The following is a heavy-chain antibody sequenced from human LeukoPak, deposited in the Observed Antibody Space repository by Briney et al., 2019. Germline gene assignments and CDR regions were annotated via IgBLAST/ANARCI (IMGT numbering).Heavy chain of an antibody. CDR1: GYTFTSYA. D-gene: IGHD2-15*01. Sequence: ASVKVSCKASGYTFTSYAMNWVRQAPGQGLEWTGWINTNTGNPTYAQGFTGRFVFSLDTSVSTAYLQISSLKAEDTAVYYCARGLDCSGGSCYSEFDPWGQGTLVTVSS. CDR2: INTNTGNP. J-gene: IGHJ5*02. CDR3: ARGLDCSGGSCYSEFDP. V-gene: IGHV7-4-1*02.